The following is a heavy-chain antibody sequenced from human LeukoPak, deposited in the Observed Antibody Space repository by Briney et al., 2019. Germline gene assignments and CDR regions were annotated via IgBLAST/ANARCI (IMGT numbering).Heavy chain of an antibody. CDR3: GKSERKGYSGYEWMLPFDY. D-gene: IGHD5-12*01. CDR2: ISGSGGST. V-gene: IGHV3-23*01. J-gene: IGHJ4*02. CDR1: GFTFSSYA. Sequence: GGSLRLSCAASGFTFSSYAMSWVRQAPGKGLEWVSAISGSGGSTYYADSVKGRFTISRDNSKNTLYLQMNSLRAEDTAVYDCGKSERKGYSGYEWMLPFDYWGQGPLVSVPS.